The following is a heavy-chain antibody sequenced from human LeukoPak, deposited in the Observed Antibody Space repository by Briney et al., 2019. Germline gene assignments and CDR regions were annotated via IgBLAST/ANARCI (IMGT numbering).Heavy chain of an antibody. CDR3: ARVRGQLLSYGVLDP. V-gene: IGHV3-53*01. D-gene: IGHD2-2*01. CDR1: GFTVSTNY. Sequence: GGSLRLSCAASGFTVSTNYMSWVRQAPGKGLEWVSVIYSSGSTYYADSVKGRFTISRDNFKNTLYLQMNSLRVEDTAVYYCARVRGQLLSYGVLDPWGQGTLVTVSS. CDR2: IYSSGST. J-gene: IGHJ5*02.